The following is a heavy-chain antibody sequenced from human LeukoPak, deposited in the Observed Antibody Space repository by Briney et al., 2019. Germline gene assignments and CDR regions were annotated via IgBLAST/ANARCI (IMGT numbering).Heavy chain of an antibody. CDR2: ITSSGTTR. CDR3: ARDRWGNYGDYAAFDL. Sequence: PGGSLRLSCAASGFTFSTYYMSWIRQAPGKGLEWLSYITSSGTTRDYADSVKGRFTISRDNAKNSLYLQMNSLRAEDTAVYYCARDRWGNYGDYAAFDLWGQGTMVTVSS. CDR1: GFTFSTYY. V-gene: IGHV3-11*04. J-gene: IGHJ3*01. D-gene: IGHD4-17*01.